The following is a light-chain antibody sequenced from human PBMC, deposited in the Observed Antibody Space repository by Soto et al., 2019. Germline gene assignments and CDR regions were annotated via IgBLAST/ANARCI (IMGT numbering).Light chain of an antibody. J-gene: IGKJ2*01. CDR3: QQYDTYFRYT. CDR1: QTITTSQ. CDR2: GAS. Sequence: EIVLTQSPGTLSLSPGERATLFCRASQTITTSQLAWYQQKPGQAPRVLIFGASNRATGIPDRFSGSGSGTDFTLTISRLEPEDFANYYCQQYDTYFRYTFGQGTKLDIK. V-gene: IGKV3-20*01.